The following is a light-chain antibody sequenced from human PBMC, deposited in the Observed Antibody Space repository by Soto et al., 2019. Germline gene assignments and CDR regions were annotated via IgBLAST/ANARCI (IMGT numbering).Light chain of an antibody. Sequence: QSALTQPRSVSGSPGQSVTISCTGTSRDVGGYNYVSWYQQHPGKAPKLMIYDVSKRPSGVPDRFSGSKSGNTASLTISGLKAEDEADYYCCSYAGSYTWVFGGGTQLTVL. J-gene: IGLJ2*01. CDR2: DVS. CDR1: SRDVGGYNY. CDR3: CSYAGSYTWV. V-gene: IGLV2-11*01.